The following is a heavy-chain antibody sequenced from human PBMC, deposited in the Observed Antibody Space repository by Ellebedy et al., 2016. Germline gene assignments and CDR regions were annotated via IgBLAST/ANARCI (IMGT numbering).Heavy chain of an antibody. J-gene: IGHJ2*01. V-gene: IGHV4-61*05. Sequence: SETLSLTCTVSGGSISSSTYYWNWIRQPPGKGLEWIGSVFYSGSTNYNASLKSRVTISVDTSKNQFSLKLSSVTAADTAVYYCARHLLHPNLRLGELSLNWYFDLWGRGTLVTVSS. CDR2: VFYSGST. CDR3: ARHLLHPNLRLGELSLNWYFDL. D-gene: IGHD3-16*02. CDR1: GGSISSSTYY.